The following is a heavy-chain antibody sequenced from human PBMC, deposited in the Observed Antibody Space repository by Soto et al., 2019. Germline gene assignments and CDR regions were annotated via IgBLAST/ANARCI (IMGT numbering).Heavy chain of an antibody. D-gene: IGHD2-15*01. J-gene: IGHJ5*02. CDR1: GYIFTDHL. V-gene: IGHV1-2*02. CDR3: ARGIATGQLDP. Sequence: GASVKVSCKTSGYIFTDHLIHWVRQSPGQGLQWVGWVHPDSGGTKSSQKFQDRVIITRDTSASTAYMDLSSLRSEDTAVYYCARGIATGQLDPWGQGTLVTVSS. CDR2: VHPDSGGT.